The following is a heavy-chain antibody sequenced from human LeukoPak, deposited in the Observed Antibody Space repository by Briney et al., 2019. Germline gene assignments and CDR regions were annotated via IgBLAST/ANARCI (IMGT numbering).Heavy chain of an antibody. J-gene: IGHJ5*02. D-gene: IGHD2-15*01. CDR1: GCTFSSYW. CDR3: ARDLVVVVAATAYNWFDP. CDR2: IKQDGSEK. Sequence: GRSLRLSCAASGCTFSSYWMCWVHQAPGKGLEWVANIKQDGSEKYYVDSVKGRFTISRDNAKNSLYLQMNSLRAEDTAVYYCARDLVVVVAATAYNWFDPWGQGTLVTVSS. V-gene: IGHV3-7*01.